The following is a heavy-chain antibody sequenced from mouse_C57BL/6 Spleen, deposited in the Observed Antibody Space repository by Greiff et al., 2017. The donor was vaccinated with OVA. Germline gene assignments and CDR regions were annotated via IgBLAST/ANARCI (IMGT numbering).Heavy chain of an antibody. J-gene: IGHJ1*03. Sequence: QVQLKQPGAELVRPGSSVKLSCKASGYTFTSYWMDWVKQRPGQGLEWIGNIYPSDSETHYNQKFKDKATLTVDKSSSTAYMQLSSLTSEDSAVYYCARSPHYYYGSSYGGNWYFDVWGTGTTVTVSS. V-gene: IGHV1-61*01. CDR1: GYTFTSYW. D-gene: IGHD1-1*01. CDR3: ARSPHYYYGSSYGGNWYFDV. CDR2: IYPSDSET.